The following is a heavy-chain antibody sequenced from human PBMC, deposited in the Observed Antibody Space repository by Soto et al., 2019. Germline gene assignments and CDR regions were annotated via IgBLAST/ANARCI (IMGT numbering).Heavy chain of an antibody. CDR2: INPHTGDT. V-gene: IGHV1-2*02. CDR3: AREGGAAPGARREWYLDL. CDR1: GYTLTDYY. J-gene: IGHJ2*01. Sequence: QVHLVQSGAEVKKPGASVTVSCKTSGYTLTDYYMHWVRQAPGQGLEWMAWINPHTGDTGIAERFQGRVTTTRDTSTNTAHMVLTSLTSDYTAIYYCAREGGAAPGARREWYLDLWGRGSLVTVSS. D-gene: IGHD6-25*01.